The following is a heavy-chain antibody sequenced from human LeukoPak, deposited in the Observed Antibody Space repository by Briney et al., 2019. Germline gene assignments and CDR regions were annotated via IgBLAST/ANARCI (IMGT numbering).Heavy chain of an antibody. CDR1: GGSISSYY. CDR3: ASNYYGSVSYPNYFDY. V-gene: IGHV4-4*07. D-gene: IGHD3-10*01. J-gene: IGHJ4*02. CDR2: IYTSGST. Sequence: PSETLSLTCTVSGGSISSYYWSWIRQPAGKGLEWIGRIYTSGSTNYNPSLKSRVTMSVDTSKNQFSLKLSSVTAADTAVYYCASNYYGSVSYPNYFDYWGQGTLVTVSS.